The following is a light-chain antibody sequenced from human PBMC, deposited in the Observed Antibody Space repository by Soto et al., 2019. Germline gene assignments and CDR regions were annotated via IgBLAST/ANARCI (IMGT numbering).Light chain of an antibody. CDR3: HQYQKVPRT. CDR2: NAS. CDR1: QWLXSY. Sequence: ILFTQSPSFLSASVGDRVTVTCRASQWLXSYFDRDQQKPGKAPKLLXDNASTLQTGGPSRLSGSGSATEFTLTVSSRHPEDCATYYCHQYQKVPRTFGQGTKVDIK. J-gene: IGKJ1*01. V-gene: IGKV1-9*01.